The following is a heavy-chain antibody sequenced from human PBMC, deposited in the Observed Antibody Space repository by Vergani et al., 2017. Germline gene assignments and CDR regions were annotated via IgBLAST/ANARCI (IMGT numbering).Heavy chain of an antibody. V-gene: IGHV1-2*02. D-gene: IGHD3-22*01. J-gene: IGHJ4*02. CDR1: GYTFTGYY. CDR2: INPNSGGT. Sequence: QVQLVQSGAEVKKPGPSVKVSCKASGYTFTGYYMHWVRQAHGQGLERMGWINPNSGGTNYAQKFQGRVTMTRDTSISTAYMELSRLRSDYTAVYYCARDQRSTYYYDTSGYYTYWGQGTLVTVSS. CDR3: ARDQRSTYYYDTSGYYTY.